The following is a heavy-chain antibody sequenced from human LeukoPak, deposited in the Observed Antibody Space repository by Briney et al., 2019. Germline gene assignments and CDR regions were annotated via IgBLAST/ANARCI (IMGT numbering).Heavy chain of an antibody. CDR2: INHSGST. V-gene: IGHV4-34*01. J-gene: IGHJ4*02. Sequence: SETLSLTCAVYGGSFSGYYWSWIRQPPGKGLEWIGEINHSGSTNYNPSLKSRVTISVDTSKNQFSLKLSSVTAADTAVYHCARSLAAGYYFDYWGQGTLVTVSS. CDR1: GGSFSGYY. CDR3: ARSLAAGYYFDY. D-gene: IGHD6-13*01.